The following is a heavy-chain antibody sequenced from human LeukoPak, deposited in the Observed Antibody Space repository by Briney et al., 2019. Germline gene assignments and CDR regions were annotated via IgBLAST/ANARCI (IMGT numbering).Heavy chain of an antibody. CDR2: INTDGSST. J-gene: IGHJ4*02. CDR3: ATFGTNMLRGALFT. Sequence: TGGSLRLSCAASGFSFSSYWMHWVRQAPGKGLLWVSRINTDGSSTYYADSVKGRFTISRDNAKNTLYLQMNSLRAEDTAVYYCATFGTNMLRGALFTWGQGTLVTVSS. CDR1: GFSFSSYW. V-gene: IGHV3-74*01. D-gene: IGHD3-10*01.